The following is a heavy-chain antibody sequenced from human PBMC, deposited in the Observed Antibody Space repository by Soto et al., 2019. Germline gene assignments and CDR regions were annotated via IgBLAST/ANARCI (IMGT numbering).Heavy chain of an antibody. V-gene: IGHV4-39*01. J-gene: IGHJ5*02. Sequence: SETLSLTCTVSGGSIRSSSHYWGWIRQPPGKGLEWIGSIYYSGSTYYNPSLKSRVTISVDTSKNQFSLKLSSVTAADTAVYYCARRLRYFDWFKGFDPWGQGTLVTVSS. CDR2: IYYSGST. CDR3: ARRLRYFDWFKGFDP. D-gene: IGHD3-9*01. CDR1: GGSIRSSSHY.